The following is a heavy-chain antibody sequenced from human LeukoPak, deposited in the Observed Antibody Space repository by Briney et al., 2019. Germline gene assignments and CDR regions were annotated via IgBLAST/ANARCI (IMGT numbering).Heavy chain of an antibody. CDR1: GGSFSGYY. CDR3: ARSDPVVPAAIGVY. CDR2: INHSGST. V-gene: IGHV4-34*01. Sequence: SETLSLTCAVYGGSFSGYYWSWIRQPPGKGLEWIGEINHSGSTNYNPSLKSRVSMSVDTSKNQFSLKLSSVTAADTAVYYCARSDPVVPAAIGVYWGQGTLVTVSS. J-gene: IGHJ4*02. D-gene: IGHD2-2*01.